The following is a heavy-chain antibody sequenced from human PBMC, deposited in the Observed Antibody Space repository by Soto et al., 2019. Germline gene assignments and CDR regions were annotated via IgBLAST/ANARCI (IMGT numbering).Heavy chain of an antibody. V-gene: IGHV1-18*01. CDR3: ARVNGSGTNDYMDV. Sequence: QVQLVQSGAELKKPGASAKVSCKASGYIFTSYGIRWVRQAPGQGREWMAWISVDSGNTNYAQNFQGRVTMTKDTSASTAHMELRILSSDDTAVYYCARVNGSGTNDYMDVWGKGTTVIVSS. CDR2: ISVDSGNT. J-gene: IGHJ6*03. D-gene: IGHD3-10*01. CDR1: GYIFTSYG.